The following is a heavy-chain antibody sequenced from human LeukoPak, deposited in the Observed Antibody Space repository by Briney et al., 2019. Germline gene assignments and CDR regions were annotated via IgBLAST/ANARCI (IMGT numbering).Heavy chain of an antibody. V-gene: IGHV3-23*01. J-gene: IGHJ4*02. D-gene: IGHD3-22*01. CDR2: ISGSGGNT. Sequence: SGGSLRLSCAASGFTFSDYAMTWVRQAPGKGLEWVSGISGSGGNTYYADSVKGRFTSARDNSKSTVYLQMDSLRAEDTVVYYCAKSRGDSSGYYYPLDYWGQGTLVTVSS. CDR3: AKSRGDSSGYYYPLDY. CDR1: GFTFSDYA.